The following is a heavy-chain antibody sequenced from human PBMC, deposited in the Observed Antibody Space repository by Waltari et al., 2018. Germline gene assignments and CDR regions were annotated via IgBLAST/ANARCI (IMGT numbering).Heavy chain of an antibody. Sequence: EVHLVESGGGLVKPGGSLRLSCAASGFSVSADSMNWVRQAPGKGVEWVSSISSSSGYTHYADSVKGRFTISRDNAKNSLYLQMNSLRAEDTAVYYCATGGWGFYLDYWGQGTLVTVSS. V-gene: IGHV3-21*01. CDR1: GFSVSADS. D-gene: IGHD7-27*01. J-gene: IGHJ4*02. CDR2: ISSSSGYT. CDR3: ATGGWGFYLDY.